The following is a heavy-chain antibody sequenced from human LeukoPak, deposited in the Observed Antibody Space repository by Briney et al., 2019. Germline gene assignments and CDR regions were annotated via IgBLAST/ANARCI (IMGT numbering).Heavy chain of an antibody. J-gene: IGHJ4*02. CDR2: VHLDGRT. V-gene: IGHV4-4*02. D-gene: IGHD3-3*01. CDR1: GGSISSTNW. CDR3: AREGGFYRPLDY. Sequence: SEALSLTCGVSGGSISSTNWWTWVRQPPGKGLEWIGEVHLDGRTNYNPSLESRLTMSVDLSENHISLKLTSVTAADTAVYYCAREGGFYRPLDYSGQGTLVTVSS.